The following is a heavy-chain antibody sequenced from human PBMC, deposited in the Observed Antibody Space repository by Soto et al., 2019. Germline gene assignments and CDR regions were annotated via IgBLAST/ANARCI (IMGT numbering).Heavy chain of an antibody. CDR3: AGYDFWSGYDTPDYYYYMDV. J-gene: IGHJ6*03. CDR2: IQYRGST. V-gene: IGHV4-39*01. D-gene: IGHD3-3*01. CDR1: DDSITSGAYY. Sequence: PSETLSLTCTVSDDSITSGAYYWGLIRQPTGKGLQWIGSIQYRGSTYSNPSLKSRITMSVDTSKNQFSLRLTSVTAADTAVYYCAGYDFWSGYDTPDYYYYMDVWGKGTTVTVSS.